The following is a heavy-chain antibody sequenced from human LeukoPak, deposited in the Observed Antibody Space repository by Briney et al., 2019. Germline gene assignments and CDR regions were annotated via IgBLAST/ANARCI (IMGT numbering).Heavy chain of an antibody. CDR1: GFTVSSNY. V-gene: IGHV3-53*01. CDR2: IYSGGST. D-gene: IGHD2-21*02. CDR3: ASQYLGDEVTDDY. J-gene: IGHJ4*02. Sequence: GGSLRLSCAASGFTVSSNYMSWVRQAPGKGLEWVSVIYSGGSTYYADSVKGRFTISRDNSKNTLYLQMNSLRAEDTAVYYCASQYLGDEVTDDYWGQGTLVTVSS.